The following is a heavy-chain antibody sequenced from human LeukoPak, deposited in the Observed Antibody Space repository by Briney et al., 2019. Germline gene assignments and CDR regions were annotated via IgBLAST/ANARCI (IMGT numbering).Heavy chain of an antibody. V-gene: IGHV3-23*01. Sequence: GGSLRLSCVASGVTLSNYAMSWARQAPGKGLEWVSGISSSGGSTYYADSVKGRFTISRDNSKNTLYLQMNSLRAEDTAVYYCAKDGTVTRPFDYWGQGTLVTVSS. J-gene: IGHJ4*02. CDR1: GVTLSNYA. CDR2: ISSSGGST. D-gene: IGHD4-17*01. CDR3: AKDGTVTRPFDY.